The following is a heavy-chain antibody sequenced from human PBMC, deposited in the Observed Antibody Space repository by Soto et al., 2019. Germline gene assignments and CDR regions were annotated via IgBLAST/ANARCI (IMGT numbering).Heavy chain of an antibody. D-gene: IGHD3-22*01. J-gene: IGHJ6*02. CDR1: GFTLGYYG. CDR3: AKGQRGSSDGMDV. CDR2: LSYDGVYT. V-gene: IGHV3-30*18. Sequence: QMRLVESGGGVVQPGRSLMLSCLVSGFTLGYYGTHWVRQAQGKGLEWVAHLSYDGVYTAYADSVKGRFTISSDSAKITLFLQMDILTTDDTAVYYCAKGQRGSSDGMDVWGQGTNVTVSS.